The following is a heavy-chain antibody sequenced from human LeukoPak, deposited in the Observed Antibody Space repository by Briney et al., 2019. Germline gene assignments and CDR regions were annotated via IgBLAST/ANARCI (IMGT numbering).Heavy chain of an antibody. D-gene: IGHD6-19*01. CDR2: IYHSGST. V-gene: IGHV4-38-2*02. CDR1: GYSISSGYY. CDR3: AREGTEQWLVRT. J-gene: IGHJ3*01. Sequence: SETLSLTCTVSGYSISSGYYWGWIRQPPGKGLEWIGSIYHSGSTYYNPSLKSRVTVSVDTSKNQFSLKLSSVTAADTAVYYCAREGTEQWLVRTWGQGTMVTVSS.